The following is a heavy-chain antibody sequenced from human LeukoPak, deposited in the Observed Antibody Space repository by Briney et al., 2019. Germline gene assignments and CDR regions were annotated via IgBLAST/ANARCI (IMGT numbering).Heavy chain of an antibody. J-gene: IGHJ6*02. V-gene: IGHV4-59*08. D-gene: IGHD5-24*01. CDR3: ARHKDGDYYYYGMDV. CDR1: GDSISSYY. Sequence: SETLSLTCTVSGDSISSYYWSWIRQPPGKGLEWIGYIYNSGSTNYNPSLKSRVTISVDTSKNQFSLNLTSVTAADTAVYYCARHKDGDYYYYGMDVWGQGTTVTVSS. CDR2: IYNSGST.